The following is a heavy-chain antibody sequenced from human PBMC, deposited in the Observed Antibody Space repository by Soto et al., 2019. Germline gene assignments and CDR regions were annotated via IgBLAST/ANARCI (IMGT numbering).Heavy chain of an antibody. CDR2: MNPNSGNT. CDR1: GYTFTSYD. CDR3: ARMGLPQTTSYHYYYMDV. V-gene: IGHV1-8*01. Sequence: ASVKVSCKASGYTFTSYDINWVRQATGQGLEWMGWMNPNSGNTGYAQKFQGRVTMTRNTSISTAYMELSSLRSEDTAVYYCARMGLPQTTSYHYYYMDVWGKGTTVTVSS. J-gene: IGHJ6*03. D-gene: IGHD1-1*01.